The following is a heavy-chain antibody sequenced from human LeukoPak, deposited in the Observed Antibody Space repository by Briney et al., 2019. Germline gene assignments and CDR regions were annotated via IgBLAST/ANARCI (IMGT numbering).Heavy chain of an antibody. V-gene: IGHV4-59*08. CDR2: VSYSGRT. D-gene: IGHD1-1*01. CDR3: ARHERGAENLDY. Sequence: SETLSLTCTVSGASISTYYWGWIRQPPGKGLECIGYVSYSGRTNHNPSLKSGVTISADTSKNQFSLKLTSVTAADTAVYYCARHERGAENLDYWGQGTLVTVSS. J-gene: IGHJ4*02. CDR1: GASISTYY.